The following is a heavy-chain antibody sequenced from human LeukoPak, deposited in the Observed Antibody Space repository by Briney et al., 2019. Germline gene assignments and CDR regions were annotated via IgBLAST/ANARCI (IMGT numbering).Heavy chain of an antibody. Sequence: GASVKVSCKASGYTFTSYDINWVRQATGQGLEWMGWMNPNSGNTGYAQKFQGRVTMTRDTSISTAYMELSRLRSDDTAVYYCARGYGSGSYSAFDIWGQGTMVTVSS. J-gene: IGHJ3*02. D-gene: IGHD3-10*01. CDR3: ARGYGSGSYSAFDI. CDR2: MNPNSGNT. CDR1: GYTFTSYD. V-gene: IGHV1-8*01.